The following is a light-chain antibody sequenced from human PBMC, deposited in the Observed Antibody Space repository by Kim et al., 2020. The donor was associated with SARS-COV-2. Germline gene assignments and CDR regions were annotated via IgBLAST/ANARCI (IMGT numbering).Light chain of an antibody. CDR1: QSIRSW. Sequence: APVGDRVTITSRDRQSIRSWLAWYQQKPVKAPKLLIYKASSLETGVPSRFSGSGSETEFTLTISSLQPDDFATYYCQQYDSYPLTFGGGTKVDIK. J-gene: IGKJ4*01. CDR2: KAS. CDR3: QQYDSYPLT. V-gene: IGKV1-5*03.